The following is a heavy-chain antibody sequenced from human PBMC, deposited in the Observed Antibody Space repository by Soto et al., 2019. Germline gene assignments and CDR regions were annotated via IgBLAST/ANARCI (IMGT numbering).Heavy chain of an antibody. D-gene: IGHD2-2*01. CDR1: GDSVSSNSAA. CDR3: ARDVCSSTSCYYYYYYGMDV. V-gene: IGHV6-1*01. CDR2: TYYRSKWYN. J-gene: IGHJ6*02. Sequence: SQTLSLTCAISGDSVSSNSAAWNWIRQSPSRGLEWLGRTYYRSKWYNDYAVSVKSRITINPDTSKNQFSLQLNSVTPVDMAVYYCARDVCSSTSCYYYYYYGMDVWGQGTTVTVSS.